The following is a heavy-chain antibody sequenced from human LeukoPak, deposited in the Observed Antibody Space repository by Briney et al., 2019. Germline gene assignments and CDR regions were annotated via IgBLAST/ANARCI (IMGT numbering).Heavy chain of an antibody. V-gene: IGHV4-34*01. Sequence: PSETLSLTCAVYGGSFSGYYWSWIRQPPGKGLEWIGEINHSGSTNYNPSLKSRVTISVDTSKNQFSLKLSSVTAADTAVYYCARTIMTTVTNDAFDIWGQGTMVTVSS. D-gene: IGHD4-17*01. J-gene: IGHJ3*02. CDR1: GGSFSGYY. CDR2: INHSGST. CDR3: ARTIMTTVTNDAFDI.